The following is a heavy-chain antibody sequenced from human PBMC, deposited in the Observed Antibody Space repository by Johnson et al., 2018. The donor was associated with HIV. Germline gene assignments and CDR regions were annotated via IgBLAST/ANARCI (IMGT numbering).Heavy chain of an antibody. V-gene: IGHV3-13*01. CDR2: IGTAGDT. D-gene: IGHD6-13*01. CDR1: GFTFSSYD. Sequence: VQLVESGGGVVQPGRSLRLSCVASGFTFSSYDMHWVRQATGKGLEWVSAIGTAGDTYYPGSVKGRFTISRENAKNSLYLQMNSLRAGDTAVYYCARSLSSSWYEGAFDIWGQGTMVTVSS. J-gene: IGHJ3*02. CDR3: ARSLSSSWYEGAFDI.